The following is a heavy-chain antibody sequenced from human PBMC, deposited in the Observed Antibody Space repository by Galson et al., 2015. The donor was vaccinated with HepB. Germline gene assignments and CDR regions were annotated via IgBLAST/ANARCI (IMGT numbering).Heavy chain of an antibody. Sequence: SCKASRYTFSNYAMNWARQAPGQGLEWMGWINTNTGNPTYAQGFTGRFVFSLDTSVSTAYLQITSLKAEDTAVYYCARDRVVGRSMDVWGQGTTVTVSS. J-gene: IGHJ6*02. CDR2: INTNTGNP. CDR3: ARDRVVGRSMDV. V-gene: IGHV7-4-1*02. CDR1: RYTFSNYA. D-gene: IGHD2-15*01.